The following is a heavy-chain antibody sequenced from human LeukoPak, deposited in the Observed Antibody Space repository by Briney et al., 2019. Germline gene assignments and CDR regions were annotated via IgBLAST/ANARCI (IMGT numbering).Heavy chain of an antibody. CDR2: MNPNSGNP. CDR3: ARALRVPWYYYGSGRSRNAFDI. V-gene: IGHV1-8*01. CDR1: GYTFTSYD. J-gene: IGHJ3*02. D-gene: IGHD3-10*01. Sequence: AWLKVSCKASGYTFTSYDISWVRQAPGQGLEWMGWMNPNSGNPGYAQKLQGRVTMTRNTSISTAYMDLSSLRSEDTAVYYCARALRVPWYYYGSGRSRNAFDIWGQGTMVPVSS.